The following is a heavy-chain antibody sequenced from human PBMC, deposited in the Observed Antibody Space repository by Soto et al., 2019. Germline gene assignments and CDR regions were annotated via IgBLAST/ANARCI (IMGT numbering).Heavy chain of an antibody. CDR2: ISAYNGNT. Sequence: ASVKVSCKDSGYTFTSYGLSWVRQAPGQGLEWMGWISAYNGNTNYAQKLQGRVTMTTDTSTSTAYMELRSLRSDDTAVYYCAREVAYGDYLQFDYWGQGTLVTVSS. D-gene: IGHD4-17*01. CDR1: GYTFTSYG. J-gene: IGHJ4*02. V-gene: IGHV1-18*01. CDR3: AREVAYGDYLQFDY.